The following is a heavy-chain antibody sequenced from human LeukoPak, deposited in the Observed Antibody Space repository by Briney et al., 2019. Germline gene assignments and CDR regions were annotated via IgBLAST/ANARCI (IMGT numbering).Heavy chain of an antibody. Sequence: GGSLRLSCAASGFTFSSYSMNWVRQAPGKGLEWVSSISSSSSYIYYADSVKGRFTISRDNAKNSLYLQMNGLRAEDTAVYYCARLSVTNNFDYWGQGTLVTVSS. CDR2: ISSSSSYI. D-gene: IGHD4-11*01. V-gene: IGHV3-21*01. J-gene: IGHJ4*02. CDR3: ARLSVTNNFDY. CDR1: GFTFSSYS.